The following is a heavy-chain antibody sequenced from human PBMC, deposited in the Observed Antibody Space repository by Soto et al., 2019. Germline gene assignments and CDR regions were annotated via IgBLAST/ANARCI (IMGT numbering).Heavy chain of an antibody. CDR3: ARAFFYQGSDSRGYSFDAFDF. Sequence: QVQLVQSGAEVKKPGASVKVSCKASGYTFTSSGMSWVRQAPGQGLEWMGWISAHTGSSEYAQRFQGRVTITTDRSTSTAYTELRSLRSDDTAVYYCARAFFYQGSDSRGYSFDAFDFWGPGTLVTVSS. D-gene: IGHD3-22*01. J-gene: IGHJ3*01. CDR1: GYTFTSSG. V-gene: IGHV1-18*01. CDR2: ISAHTGSS.